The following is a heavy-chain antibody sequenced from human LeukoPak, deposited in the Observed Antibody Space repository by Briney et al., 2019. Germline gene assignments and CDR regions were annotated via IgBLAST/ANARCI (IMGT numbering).Heavy chain of an antibody. V-gene: IGHV4-4*07. CDR3: ARGSDFWSGYDYYYYMDV. CDR2: IYTSGST. CDR1: GGSISSYY. J-gene: IGHJ6*03. D-gene: IGHD3-3*01. Sequence: PSETLSLTCTVSGGSISSYYWSWIRQPAGKGLEWIGRIYTSGSTNYNPSLKSRVTMSVDMSRTRFSLKLSSVTAADTAVYYCARGSDFWSGYDYYYYMDVWGKGTTVTVSS.